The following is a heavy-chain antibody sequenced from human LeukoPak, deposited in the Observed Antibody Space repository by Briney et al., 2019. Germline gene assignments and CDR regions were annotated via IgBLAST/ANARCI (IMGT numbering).Heavy chain of an antibody. CDR3: ARGQELLWFGELFRHYYYYMDV. V-gene: IGHV4-34*01. CDR2: INHSGST. D-gene: IGHD3-10*01. J-gene: IGHJ6*03. Sequence: SETLSLTCAVYGGSFSGYYWSWIRQPPGKGLEWIGEINHSGSTNYNPSLKSRVTISVDTSKNQFSLKLSSVTAADTAVYYCARGQELLWFGELFRHYYYYMDVWGKGTTVTVSS. CDR1: GGSFSGYY.